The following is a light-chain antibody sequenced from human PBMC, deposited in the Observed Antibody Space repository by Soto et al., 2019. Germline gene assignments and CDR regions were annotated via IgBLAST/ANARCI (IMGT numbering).Light chain of an antibody. CDR2: GAS. CDR3: QKYGSSPPIT. Sequence: EIVLTQSPGTLSLSPGERATLSCRASQSVSSSYLAWYQQKPGQAPRLLIYGASSRATGIPDRFSGSGSGTDFTLTICRLEPEDFAVYYCQKYGSSPPITFGQGTRLEIK. V-gene: IGKV3-20*01. CDR1: QSVSSSY. J-gene: IGKJ5*01.